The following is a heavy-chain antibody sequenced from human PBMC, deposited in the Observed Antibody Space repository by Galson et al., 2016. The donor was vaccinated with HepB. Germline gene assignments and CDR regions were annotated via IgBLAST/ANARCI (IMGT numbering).Heavy chain of an antibody. V-gene: IGHV3-15*01. CDR3: ATASRSAFDWVAWSYVDS. Sequence: SLRLSCAASGFSFNKAWMSWVRQVPGKGLEWIGRIKSKTDDGTADYAAPVRGRFTISRDDSKNMLYLQMNSVKNEDKAVYDCATASRSAFDWVAWSYVDSGGQGTLVTVSS. CDR1: GFSFNKAW. D-gene: IGHD3-16*01. J-gene: IGHJ5*01. CDR2: IKSKTDDGTA.